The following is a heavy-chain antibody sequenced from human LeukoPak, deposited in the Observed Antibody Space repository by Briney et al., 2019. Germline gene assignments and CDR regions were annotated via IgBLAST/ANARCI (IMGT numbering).Heavy chain of an antibody. CDR1: GYSFTSYW. J-gene: IGHJ4*02. V-gene: IGHV5-51*01. Sequence: GESLKISCKGSGYSFTSYWIGWVRQTPGKGLEWMGIIYPGASDTRDSPSFQGQVTISADKSISTAYLQWSSLKASDTAMYYCARHRGCSSWSRFDHWGQGTLVTVSS. CDR3: ARHRGCSSWSRFDH. D-gene: IGHD6-13*01. CDR2: IYPGASDT.